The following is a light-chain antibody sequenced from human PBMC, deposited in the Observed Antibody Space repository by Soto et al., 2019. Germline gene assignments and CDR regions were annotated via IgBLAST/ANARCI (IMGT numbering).Light chain of an antibody. Sequence: EIVMTQSPATLSVSPGERATLSCRASQSVSSNLAWYQQKPGQALRLLIYGASTRATGIPARFSGSGSGTEFTLTISSLQSEDFAVYYCQQYNNWLITFGQGTRLEIK. CDR2: GAS. CDR3: QQYNNWLIT. CDR1: QSVSSN. V-gene: IGKV3-15*01. J-gene: IGKJ5*01.